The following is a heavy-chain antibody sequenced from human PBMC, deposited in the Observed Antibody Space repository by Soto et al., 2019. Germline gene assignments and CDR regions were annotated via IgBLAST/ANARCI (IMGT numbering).Heavy chain of an antibody. J-gene: IGHJ4*02. CDR3: AVQWGY. CDR2: ISYDGSNK. CDR1: GFTFSSYA. D-gene: IGHD2-8*01. Sequence: QVQLVESGGGVVQPGRSLRLSCAASGFTFSSYAMHWVRQAPGKGLEWVAVISYDGSNKYYADSVKGRFTISRDNSMNALYLHMNSLRPEDTAVYYCAVQWGYWGQGTLVTVSS. V-gene: IGHV3-30-3*01.